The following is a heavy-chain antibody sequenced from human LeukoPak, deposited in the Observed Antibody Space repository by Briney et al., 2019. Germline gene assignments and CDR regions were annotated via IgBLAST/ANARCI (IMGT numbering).Heavy chain of an antibody. D-gene: IGHD3-16*01. CDR3: ARDAGGYGMDV. Sequence: GGSLRLSCAASGFTFSNYWMTWVRQAPGKGLEWVANIKQDGSEKYYVDSVKGRFTISRDNAKNSLYLQMNSLRAEDTAVYYCARDAGGYGMDVWGQGTTVTVSS. CDR2: IKQDGSEK. CDR1: GFTFSNYW. V-gene: IGHV3-7*01. J-gene: IGHJ6*02.